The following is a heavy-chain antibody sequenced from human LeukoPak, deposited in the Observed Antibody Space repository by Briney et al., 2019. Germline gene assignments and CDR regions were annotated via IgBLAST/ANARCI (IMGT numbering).Heavy chain of an antibody. D-gene: IGHD1-26*01. CDR1: GFTFNEFG. V-gene: IGHV3-33*01. J-gene: IGHJ4*02. CDR3: ARDRPTGSYYSIDY. Sequence: SGRSLRLSCAASGFTFNEFGVHWVRKAPGQGLEWVALIWYDGSNKYYADSVKGRFTISRDNSKNTVYLQMNSLRVEDTAIYYCARDRPTGSYYSIDYWGQGTLATVSS. CDR2: IWYDGSNK.